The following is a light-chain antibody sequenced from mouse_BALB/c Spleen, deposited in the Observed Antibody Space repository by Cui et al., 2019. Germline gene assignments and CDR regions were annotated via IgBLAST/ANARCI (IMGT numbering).Light chain of an antibody. CDR1: SSVSY. CDR3: HQWSSYPWT. J-gene: IGKJ1*01. Sequence: QIVLTQSPAITAPALGEEITLTVSASSSVSYMHWYQQKSGTSPKLLIYSTSNLASGVPSRFSGSGSGTFYSLTISSVEAEDAADYYCHQWSSYPWTFGGGTKLEIK. CDR2: STS. V-gene: IGKV4-80*01.